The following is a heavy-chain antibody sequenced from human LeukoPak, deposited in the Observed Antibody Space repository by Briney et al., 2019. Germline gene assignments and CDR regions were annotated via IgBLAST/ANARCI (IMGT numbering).Heavy chain of an antibody. CDR3: ARGGPRGYSGYDSDAFDI. V-gene: IGHV1-2*02. J-gene: IGHJ3*02. CDR2: INPNSGGT. D-gene: IGHD5-12*01. CDR1: GYTFTGYY. Sequence: WASVKVSCKASGYTFTGYYMHWVRQAPGQGLEWMGWINPNSGGTNYAQKFQGRVTMTRDTSISTAYMELSRLRSDDTAVYYCARGGPRGYSGYDSDAFDIWGQGTMVTVSS.